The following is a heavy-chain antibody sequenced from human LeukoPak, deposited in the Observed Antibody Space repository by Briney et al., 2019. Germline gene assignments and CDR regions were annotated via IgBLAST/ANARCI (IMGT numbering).Heavy chain of an antibody. CDR3: ARGEGYSSSPDYFDY. J-gene: IGHJ4*02. Sequence: PSETLSLTCTVSGGSISSYYWSWIRQPPGKGLEWIGYIYYSGSTNYNPSLKSRVTISVGTSKNQCSLKLSSVTAADTAVYYCARGEGYSSSPDYFDYWGQGTLVTVSS. D-gene: IGHD6-13*01. V-gene: IGHV4-59*01. CDR1: GGSISSYY. CDR2: IYYSGST.